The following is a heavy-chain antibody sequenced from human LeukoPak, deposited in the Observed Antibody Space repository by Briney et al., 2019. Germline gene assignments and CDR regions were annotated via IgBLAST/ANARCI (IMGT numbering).Heavy chain of an antibody. J-gene: IGHJ4*02. CDR1: GFIFSNYG. D-gene: IGHD6-19*01. CDR2: IRGNAGTT. Sequence: GGSLRLSCAASGFIFSNYGMSWVRQAPGKGLEWVSAIRGNAGTTYYADSVKGRFTISRDNSKNTLYLQMNSLSAEDTAVYYCARGIRIAVAGNIDYWGQGTLVTVSS. V-gene: IGHV3-23*01. CDR3: ARGIRIAVAGNIDY.